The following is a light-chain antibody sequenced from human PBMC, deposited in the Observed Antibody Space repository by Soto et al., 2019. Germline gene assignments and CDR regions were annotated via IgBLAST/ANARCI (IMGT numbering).Light chain of an antibody. CDR1: QGISSY. Sequence: DIQLTQSPSFLSASVGDRVTITCRSSQGISSYLAWYQQKPGKAPKLLLYVASTLQSGVPSRFSGSGSGTEFTLTLSSLQPEDFATYYCQQDNNYPLTFGGGTKVEIK. V-gene: IGKV1-9*01. J-gene: IGKJ4*01. CDR2: VAS. CDR3: QQDNNYPLT.